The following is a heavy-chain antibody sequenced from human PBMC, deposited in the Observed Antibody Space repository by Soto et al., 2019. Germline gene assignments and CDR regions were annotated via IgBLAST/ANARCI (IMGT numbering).Heavy chain of an antibody. V-gene: IGHV4-59*01. Sequence: QVQLQESGPGLVKPSETLSLTCTVSGGSINSYYWSWIRQTPGKGLEWIGEIYDSGSTNYNPSLKSRVTLSEDTSTHQFSLKLSSLTAADTAVYYCARGSWSSRSWDEYYDGLDVWGQGTTVTVS. CDR2: IYDSGST. CDR1: GGSINSYY. D-gene: IGHD6-13*01. CDR3: ARGSWSSRSWDEYYDGLDV. J-gene: IGHJ6*02.